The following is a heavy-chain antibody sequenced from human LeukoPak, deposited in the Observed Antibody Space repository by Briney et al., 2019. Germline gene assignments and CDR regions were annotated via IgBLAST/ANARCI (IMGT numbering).Heavy chain of an antibody. CDR2: INPSGGST. CDR1: GYTFTSYG. V-gene: IGHV1-46*01. CDR3: ARDIYCSGGSCYSALVGD. J-gene: IGHJ4*02. Sequence: ASVKVSCKASGYTFTSYGISWVRQAPGQGLEWMGIINPSGGSTSYAQKFQGRVTMTRDTSTSTVYMELSSLRSEDTAVYYCARDIYCSGGSCYSALVGDWGQGTLVTVSS. D-gene: IGHD2-15*01.